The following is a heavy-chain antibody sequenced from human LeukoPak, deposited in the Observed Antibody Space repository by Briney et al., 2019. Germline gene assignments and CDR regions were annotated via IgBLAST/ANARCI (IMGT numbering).Heavy chain of an antibody. Sequence: ASVKVSCKASGYTFTSYGISWVRQAPGQGREWMGWISAYNGNTNYAQKLQGRVTMTTDTSTSTAYMELRSLRSDDTAVYYCARVSIADYGDYGDDYWGQGTLVTVSS. D-gene: IGHD4-17*01. J-gene: IGHJ4*02. CDR2: ISAYNGNT. V-gene: IGHV1-18*04. CDR3: ARVSIADYGDYGDDY. CDR1: GYTFTSYG.